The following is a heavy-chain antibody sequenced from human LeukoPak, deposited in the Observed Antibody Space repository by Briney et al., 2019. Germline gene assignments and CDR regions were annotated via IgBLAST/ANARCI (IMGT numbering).Heavy chain of an antibody. CDR1: GFTFSTYA. CDR3: ARETRKTTTVDY. Sequence: GGSLRLSCAASGFTFSTYAMHWVRQAPGKGLEWVSYISSSGSTIYYADSVKGRFTISRDNAKNSLYLQMNSLRAEDTAVYYCARETRKTTTVDYWGQGTLVTVSS. J-gene: IGHJ4*02. V-gene: IGHV3-48*04. CDR2: ISSSGSTI. D-gene: IGHD4-11*01.